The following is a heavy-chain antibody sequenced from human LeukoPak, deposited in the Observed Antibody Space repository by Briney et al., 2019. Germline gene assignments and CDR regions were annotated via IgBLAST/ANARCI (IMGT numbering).Heavy chain of an antibody. D-gene: IGHD5-18*01. CDR1: GFIFSSYS. CDR3: ARRLYSSGYYYGMDV. V-gene: IGHV3-21*01. CDR2: ISSSSSYI. Sequence: PGGSLRLSCAASGFIFSSYSMNWVRQAPGKGLEWVSSISSSSSYIYYADSVKGRFTISRDNAKNSLYLQMNSLRAEDTAVYYCARRLYSSGYYYGMDVWGQGTTVTVSS. J-gene: IGHJ6*02.